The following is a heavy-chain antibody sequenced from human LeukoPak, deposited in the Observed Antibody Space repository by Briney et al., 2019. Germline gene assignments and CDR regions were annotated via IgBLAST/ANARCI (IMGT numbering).Heavy chain of an antibody. J-gene: IGHJ6*02. V-gene: IGHV4-59*01. CDR2: IFYSGSA. CDR3: ARLRSGSTPPPPHYYYGLDV. Sequence: SETLSLTCTVSGGSINDFYWTWLRQPPGKGLEWIGYIFYSGSANSNPSLESRVTISVDTSKNQFSLKLSSVTAADTAAYYCARLRSGSTPPPPHYYYGLDVWGQGTTVIVSS. CDR1: GGSINDFY. D-gene: IGHD1-26*01.